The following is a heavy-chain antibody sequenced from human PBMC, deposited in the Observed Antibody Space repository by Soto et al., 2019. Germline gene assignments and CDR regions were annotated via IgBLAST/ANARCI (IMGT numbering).Heavy chain of an antibody. CDR1: GFTFSGSA. D-gene: IGHD2-2*03. CDR2: IRSKANSYAT. V-gene: IGHV3-73*02. J-gene: IGHJ4*02. CDR3: IGYCRTPSCYAYYCGY. Sequence: EVQLVESGGGLVQPGGSLKLSCAASGFTFSGSAMHWVRQAAGKGLEWVGRIRSKANSYATAYGASVKGRFTISRDDSKTTAYLQMNSLKTEDTAVYYCIGYCRTPSCYAYYCGYWGQGTVVTVSS.